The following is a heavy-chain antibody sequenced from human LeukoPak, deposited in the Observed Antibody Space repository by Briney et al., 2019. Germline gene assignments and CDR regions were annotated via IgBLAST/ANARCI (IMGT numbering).Heavy chain of an antibody. CDR1: GFTFNTYT. CDR2: IVGSGGRA. D-gene: IGHD5-18*01. CDR3: AKEIDTAFDY. J-gene: IGHJ4*02. Sequence: PGGSLRLSCAASGFTFNTYTMNWVRQAPGKGLEWVSGIVGSGGRAYYADSVKGRFTISRDNSKNTLYLQMNSLRAEHTAVYYCAKEIDTAFDYWGQGTLVTVSS. V-gene: IGHV3-23*01.